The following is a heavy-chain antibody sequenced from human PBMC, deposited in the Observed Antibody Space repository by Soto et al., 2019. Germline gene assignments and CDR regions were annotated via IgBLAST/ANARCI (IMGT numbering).Heavy chain of an antibody. D-gene: IGHD6-19*01. V-gene: IGHV1-2*04. CDR2: INCNTGGT. J-gene: IGHJ6*02. CDR1: GYTFTAYY. Sequence: QVQLVQSGAEVKKPGASVKVSCKASGYTFTAYYIHWVRQAPGQGLEWMGWINCNTGGTNYAQNFQGWVTMTRDTSINTAYMEVSRLRYDDTALYSCASVTSSCLGALFMDVWGQGTTVTVSS. CDR3: ASVTSSCLGALFMDV.